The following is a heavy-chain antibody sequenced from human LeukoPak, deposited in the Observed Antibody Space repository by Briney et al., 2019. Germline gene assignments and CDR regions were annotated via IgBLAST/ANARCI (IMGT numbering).Heavy chain of an antibody. CDR3: AKWRYSGSYFDY. V-gene: IGHV3-48*03. CDR1: GFTFSSYE. CDR2: ISSSGSTI. Sequence: GGSLRLSCAASGFTFSSYEMNWVRQAPGKGLEWVSYISSSGSTIYYADSVKGRFTISRDNAKNSLYLQMNSLRAEDTAVYYCAKWRYSGSYFDYWGQGTLVTVSS. J-gene: IGHJ4*02. D-gene: IGHD1-26*01.